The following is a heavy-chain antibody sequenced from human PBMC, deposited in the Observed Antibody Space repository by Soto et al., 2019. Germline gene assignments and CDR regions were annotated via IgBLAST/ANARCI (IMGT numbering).Heavy chain of an antibody. D-gene: IGHD6-13*01. V-gene: IGHV4-39*01. CDR2: IYYSGST. J-gene: IGHJ3*02. CDR1: GGSISSSSYY. Sequence: NPSETLSLTCTVSGGSISSSSYYWGWIRQPPGKGLEWIGSIYYSGSTYYNPSLKSRVTISVDTSKNQFSLKLSSVTAADTAVYYCASLLEQQLVPARAFDIWGQGTMVTVSS. CDR3: ASLLEQQLVPARAFDI.